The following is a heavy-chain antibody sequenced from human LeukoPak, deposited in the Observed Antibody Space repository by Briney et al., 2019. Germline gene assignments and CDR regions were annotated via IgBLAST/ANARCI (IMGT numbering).Heavy chain of an antibody. CDR3: AKETGSSWYYGMDV. Sequence: PGGSLRLSCAASGFTFSTYGMHWVRQAPGKGLEWVAVISYDGSNKYYADSVKGRFTISRDNSKNTLYLQMNSLRAEDTAVYYCAKETGSSWYYGMDVWGQGTTVTVSS. CDR1: GFTFSTYG. J-gene: IGHJ6*02. V-gene: IGHV3-30*18. CDR2: ISYDGSNK. D-gene: IGHD6-13*01.